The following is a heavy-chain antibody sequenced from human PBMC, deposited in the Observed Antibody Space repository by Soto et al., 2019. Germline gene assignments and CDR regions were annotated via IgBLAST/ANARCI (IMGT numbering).Heavy chain of an antibody. CDR2: IYTSGST. CDR3: ARGDYDFWSGYPPYYGMDV. Sequence: QVQLQESGPGLVKPSETLSLTCTVSGGSISSYYWSWIRQPAGKGLEWIGRIYTSGSTNYNPSLKSRVTMSVDTSKNQFSLKLSSVTAADTAVYYSARGDYDFWSGYPPYYGMDVWGQGTTVTVSS. V-gene: IGHV4-4*07. J-gene: IGHJ6*02. CDR1: GGSISSYY. D-gene: IGHD3-3*01.